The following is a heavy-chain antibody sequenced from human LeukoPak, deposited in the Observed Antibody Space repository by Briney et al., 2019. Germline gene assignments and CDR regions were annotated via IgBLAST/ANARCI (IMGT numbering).Heavy chain of an antibody. CDR3: ARDRDSSSWPEPNWFDP. CDR1: GGSISSSSYY. Sequence: SETLSLTCTVSGGSISSSSYYWGWIRQPPGKGLEWIGSIYYSGSTYYNPSLKSRVTISVDTSKNQFSLKLSSVTAADTAVYYCARDRDSSSWPEPNWFDPWGQGTLVTVSS. CDR2: IYYSGST. D-gene: IGHD6-13*01. V-gene: IGHV4-39*07. J-gene: IGHJ5*02.